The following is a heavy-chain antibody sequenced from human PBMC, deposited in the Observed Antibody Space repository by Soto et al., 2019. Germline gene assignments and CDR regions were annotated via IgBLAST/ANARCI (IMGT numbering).Heavy chain of an antibody. CDR3: ARRLPAEPYFDS. CDR2: LHTTGST. Sequence: PSETLSLTCAVSGGSISNYYWSWIRRPPGKGLEWIAYLHTTGSTNSNPSLNGRVTMSLDTSGNQFSLRLSSLTAADTAVYYCARRLPAEPYFDSWGRGTLVTVSS. J-gene: IGHJ4*02. V-gene: IGHV4-59*01. D-gene: IGHD4-17*01. CDR1: GGSISNYY.